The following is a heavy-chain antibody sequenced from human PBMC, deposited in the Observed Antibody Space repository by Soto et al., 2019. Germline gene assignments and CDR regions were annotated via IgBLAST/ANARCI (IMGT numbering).Heavy chain of an antibody. Sequence: QVQLVQSGAEVKKPGSSVKVSCTASGGIFSSYAISWLRQAPGQGLEWMGAVIPILGQAYYAQDLQDRVSITADESTRTTDMELSSLRSEDTAVYFCARVGGIGAPPGTDYWGQGTLVTVSS. CDR2: VIPILGQA. J-gene: IGHJ4*02. D-gene: IGHD6-6*01. CDR3: ARVGGIGAPPGTDY. V-gene: IGHV1-69*01. CDR1: GGIFSSYA.